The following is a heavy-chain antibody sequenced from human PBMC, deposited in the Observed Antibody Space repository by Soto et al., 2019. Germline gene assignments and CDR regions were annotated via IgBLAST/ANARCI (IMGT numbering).Heavy chain of an antibody. CDR2: TSYDGSNK. CDR1: GFTFNTFA. J-gene: IGHJ6*02. CDR3: ARAPVNSAWYFKEGYNSAMDV. D-gene: IGHD6-19*01. V-gene: IGHV3-30*04. Sequence: QVQLVESGGGVVRPGRSLRLSCAASGFTFNTFAIHWVRQAPGKGLEWVTMTSYDGSNKYYADSVKGRFTISRDNSKTTVNLQMNSLRVEDTAVYYCARAPVNSAWYFKEGYNSAMDVWGQGTTVTVSS.